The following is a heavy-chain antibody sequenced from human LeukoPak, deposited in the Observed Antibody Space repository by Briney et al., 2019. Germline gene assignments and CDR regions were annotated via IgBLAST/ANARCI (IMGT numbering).Heavy chain of an antibody. V-gene: IGHV1-18*01. CDR2: ISGSSSNR. CDR3: ARATGTWGHDGFDI. J-gene: IGHJ3*02. D-gene: IGHD3-16*01. Sequence: ASVKVSCKAYCYTFMSHGISWVRQAAGQGLEWMGWISGSSSNRNYAQRLQGRVTMTTDTSTTTAYMELRSLRSDDTAVYYCARATGTWGHDGFDIWGQGTMVTVSS. CDR1: CYTFMSHG.